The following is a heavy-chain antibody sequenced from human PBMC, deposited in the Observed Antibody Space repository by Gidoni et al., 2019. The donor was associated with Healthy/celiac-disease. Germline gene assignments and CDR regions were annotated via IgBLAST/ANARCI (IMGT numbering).Heavy chain of an antibody. CDR2: ISSSSSYI. V-gene: IGHV3-21*01. D-gene: IGHD6-13*01. CDR1: GFTFSSYS. Sequence: EVQLVESGGGLVKPGGSLRLSCAASGFTFSSYSMNWVRRAPGKGLEWVSSISSSSSYIYYADSVKGRFTISRDNAKNSLYLQMNSLRAEDTAVYYCARGDRAAAVPDYWGQGTLVTVSS. CDR3: ARGDRAAAVPDY. J-gene: IGHJ4*02.